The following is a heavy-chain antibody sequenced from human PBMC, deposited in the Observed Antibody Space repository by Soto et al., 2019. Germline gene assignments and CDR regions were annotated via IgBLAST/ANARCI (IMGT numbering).Heavy chain of an antibody. CDR2: TYYRSKWYN. D-gene: IGHD5-18*01. CDR3: ARVSRGYNYRKPDYDYYGMDV. Sequence: SQTLSLTCAISGDSVSSNTAAWNWIRQSPSRGLEWLGRTYYRSKWYNDYAVYVKSRITINPDTSKNHFSLQLNSVTPEDTAVYFCARVSRGYNYRKPDYDYYGMDVWGQGTTVTVSS. J-gene: IGHJ6*02. CDR1: GDSVSSNTAA. V-gene: IGHV6-1*01.